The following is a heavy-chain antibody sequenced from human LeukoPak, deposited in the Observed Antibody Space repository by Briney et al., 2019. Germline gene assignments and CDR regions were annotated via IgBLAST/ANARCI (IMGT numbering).Heavy chain of an antibody. D-gene: IGHD6-19*01. J-gene: IGHJ4*02. Sequence: TGGSLRLSCAASGLTVSSNYMSWVRQAPGKGLEWVSAISGSGGSTYYADSVKGRFTISRDNAKNSLYLQMNSLRAEDTAVYYCARDMVAEAGTRWGDYWGQGTLVTVSS. CDR1: GLTVSSNY. CDR2: ISGSGGST. CDR3: ARDMVAEAGTRWGDY. V-gene: IGHV3-23*01.